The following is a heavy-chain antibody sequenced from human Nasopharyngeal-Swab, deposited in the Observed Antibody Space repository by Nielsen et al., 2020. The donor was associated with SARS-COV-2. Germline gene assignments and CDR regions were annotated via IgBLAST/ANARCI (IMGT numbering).Heavy chain of an antibody. Sequence: WIRQPPGKGLEWIGEIYHSGSTNYNPSLKSRVTISVDKSKNQFSLKLSSVTAADTAVYYCARRPGGIAAAGYAFDIWGQGTMVTVSS. CDR3: ARRPGGIAAAGYAFDI. J-gene: IGHJ3*02. CDR2: IYHSGST. V-gene: IGHV4-4*02. D-gene: IGHD6-13*01.